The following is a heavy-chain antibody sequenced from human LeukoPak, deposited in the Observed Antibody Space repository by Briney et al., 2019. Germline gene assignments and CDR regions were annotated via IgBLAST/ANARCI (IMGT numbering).Heavy chain of an antibody. CDR3: ARVGDCSSTSCYRSDAFDI. CDR2: IHYSGST. D-gene: IGHD2-2*02. Sequence: SETLSLTCTVSGGSISSSSYYWGWIRQPPGKGLEWNGSIHYSGSTYYNPSLKSRVTISVDTSKNQFSLKLSSVTAADTAVYYCARVGDCSSTSCYRSDAFDIWGQGTMVTVSS. CDR1: GGSISSSSYY. V-gene: IGHV4-39*07. J-gene: IGHJ3*02.